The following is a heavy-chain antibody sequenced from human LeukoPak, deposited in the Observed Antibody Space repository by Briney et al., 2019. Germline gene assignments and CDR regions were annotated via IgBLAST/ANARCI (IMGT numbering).Heavy chain of an antibody. J-gene: IGHJ4*02. CDR3: ARDRNDVIDY. Sequence: PSGTLSLTCTVSGGSISSYYWSWIRQPPGKGLEWIGYIYYSGSTNYNPSLKSRVTISVDTSKNQFSLKLSSVTAADTAVYYCARDRNDVIDYWGQGTLVTASS. V-gene: IGHV4-59*01. D-gene: IGHD1-1*01. CDR1: GGSISSYY. CDR2: IYYSGST.